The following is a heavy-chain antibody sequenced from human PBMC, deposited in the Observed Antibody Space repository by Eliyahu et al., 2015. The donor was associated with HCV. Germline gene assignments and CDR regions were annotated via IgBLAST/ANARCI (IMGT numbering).Heavy chain of an antibody. CDR3: ARRIVATTGEDDYFDY. Sequence: QLQLQESGPGLVKPSETLSLTCTVSGGSISSSSYYWGWIRQPPGKGLEWIGSIYYSGSTYYNPSLKSRVTISVDTSKNQFSLKLSSVTAADTAVYYCARRIVATTGEDDYFDYXGPGNPGHRLL. V-gene: IGHV4-39*01. J-gene: IGHJ4*02. CDR1: GGSISSSSYY. D-gene: IGHD5-12*01. CDR2: IYYSGST.